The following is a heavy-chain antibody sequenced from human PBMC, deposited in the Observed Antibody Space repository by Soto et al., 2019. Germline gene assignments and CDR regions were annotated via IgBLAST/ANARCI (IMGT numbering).Heavy chain of an antibody. CDR1: GFTFISSF. CDR2: INQDGGGT. D-gene: IGHD6-19*01. J-gene: IGHJ4*02. V-gene: IGHV3-7*03. Sequence: LRLSCVASGFTFISSFMGWVRQAPGKGLEWVANINQDGGGTYYVDSVEGRFTISRDNAKDSLYLQMNSLRGEDTAVYYCARYFRGSGRYFFDYWGRGTLVTVSS. CDR3: ARYFRGSGRYFFDY.